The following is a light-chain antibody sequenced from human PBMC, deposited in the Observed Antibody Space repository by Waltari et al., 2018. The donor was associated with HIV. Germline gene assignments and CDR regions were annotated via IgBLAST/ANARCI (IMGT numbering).Light chain of an antibody. CDR3: QQYINWLPLS. CDR1: QSVGSN. Sequence: EIVMTQSPATLSVSPGERVNLSCRASQSVGSNLAWYQQKPGRAPSLLVYSASTRATGIPARFSGSGSGTEFTLTISSLQSEDFAVYYCQQYINWLPLSFGQGTKVEIK. V-gene: IGKV3-15*01. CDR2: SAS. J-gene: IGKJ1*01.